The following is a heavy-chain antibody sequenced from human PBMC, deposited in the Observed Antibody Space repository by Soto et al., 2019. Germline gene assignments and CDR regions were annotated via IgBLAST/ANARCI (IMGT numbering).Heavy chain of an antibody. CDR1: GGTFSSYT. V-gene: IGHV1-69*02. CDR3: ARGLIAAIPTYYYYYYMDV. CDR2: IIPILGIA. Sequence: SVKVSCKASGGTFSSYTISWVRQAPGQGLEWMGRIIPILGIANYAQKFQGRVTITADKSTSTAYMELSSLRSEDTAVYYCARGLIAAIPTYYYYYYMDVWGKGTTVTVSS. D-gene: IGHD6-13*01. J-gene: IGHJ6*03.